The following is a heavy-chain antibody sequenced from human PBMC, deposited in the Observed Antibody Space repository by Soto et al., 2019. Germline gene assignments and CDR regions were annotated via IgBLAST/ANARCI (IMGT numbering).Heavy chain of an antibody. V-gene: IGHV4-34*01. CDR2: INHSGST. Sequence: SETLSLTCVVYGGSFSGYYWSWIRQPPGKGLEWIGEINHSGSTNYNPSLKSRVTISVDTSKNQFSLKLSSVTAADTAVYYCARRGGSHYDFWSGYYVYNWFDPWGQGTLVTVSS. J-gene: IGHJ5*02. CDR1: GGSFSGYY. CDR3: ARRGGSHYDFWSGYYVYNWFDP. D-gene: IGHD3-3*01.